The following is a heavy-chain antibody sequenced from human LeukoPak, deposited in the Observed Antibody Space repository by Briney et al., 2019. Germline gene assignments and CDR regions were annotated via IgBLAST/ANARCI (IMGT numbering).Heavy chain of an antibody. Sequence: SQTLSLTCAISGDSVSSNSAAWNWIRQSPSRGLEWLGRTYYRSKWYNDYAVSVKSRITINPDTSKNQFSLQLNSVTPEDTAVYYCAREFPLGWRQLVYAFDYWGQGTLVTVSS. CDR1: GDSVSSNSAA. D-gene: IGHD6-13*01. J-gene: IGHJ4*02. V-gene: IGHV6-1*01. CDR2: TYYRSKWYN. CDR3: AREFPLGWRQLVYAFDY.